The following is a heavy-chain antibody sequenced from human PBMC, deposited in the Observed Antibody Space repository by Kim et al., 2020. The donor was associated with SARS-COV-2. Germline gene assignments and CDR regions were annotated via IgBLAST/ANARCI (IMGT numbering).Heavy chain of an antibody. CDR1: GFTFSDYY. V-gene: IGHV3-11*05. Sequence: GGSLRLSCAASGFTFSDYYMSWIRQAPGKGLEWVSYISSSSSYTNYADSVKGRFTISRDNAKNSLYLQMNSLRAEDTAVYYCARASSITGTADYGMDVWGQGTTVTVSS. CDR2: ISSSSSYT. D-gene: IGHD1-20*01. J-gene: IGHJ6*02. CDR3: ARASSITGTADYGMDV.